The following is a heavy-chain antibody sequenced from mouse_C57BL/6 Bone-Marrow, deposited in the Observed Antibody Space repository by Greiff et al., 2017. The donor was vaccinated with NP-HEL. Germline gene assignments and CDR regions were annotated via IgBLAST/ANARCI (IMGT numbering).Heavy chain of an antibody. Sequence: QVQLKQSGPGLVQPSQSLSITCTVSGFSLTSYGVHWVRQSPGKGLEWLGVIWSGGSTDYNAAFISRLSISKDNSKSQVFFKMNSLQADDTAIYYSARDRRITTRGYWYFEVWGTGTTVTVSS. D-gene: IGHD2-4*01. CDR3: ARDRRITTRGYWYFEV. J-gene: IGHJ1*03. CDR1: GFSLTSYG. V-gene: IGHV2-2*01. CDR2: IWSGGST.